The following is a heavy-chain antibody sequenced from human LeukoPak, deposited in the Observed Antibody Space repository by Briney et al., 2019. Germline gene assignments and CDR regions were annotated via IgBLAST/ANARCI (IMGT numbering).Heavy chain of an antibody. CDR3: ARGSSGWYPPLGLDY. V-gene: IGHV1-18*01. CDR1: GYTFTSYG. CDR2: ISAYNGNT. J-gene: IGHJ4*02. Sequence: ASVKVSCKASGYTFTSYGISWVRQAPGQGLEWMGWISAYNGNTNYAQKFQGRVTITADESTSTAYMELSSLRSEDTAVYYCARGSSGWYPPLGLDYWGQGTLVTVSS. D-gene: IGHD6-19*01.